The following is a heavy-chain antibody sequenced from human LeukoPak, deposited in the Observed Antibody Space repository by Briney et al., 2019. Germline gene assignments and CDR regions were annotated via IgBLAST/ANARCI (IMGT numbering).Heavy chain of an antibody. CDR2: INHSGST. J-gene: IGHJ3*02. Sequence: SETLSLTCAVYGGSFSGYYWSWIRQPPGKGLEWIGEINHSGSTNYNPSLKSRVTISVDTSKNQFSLKLSSVTAADTAVYYCARVLYYDSSGYYSYDAFDIWGQGTMVTVSS. CDR1: GGSFSGYY. V-gene: IGHV4-34*01. CDR3: ARVLYYDSSGYYSYDAFDI. D-gene: IGHD3-22*01.